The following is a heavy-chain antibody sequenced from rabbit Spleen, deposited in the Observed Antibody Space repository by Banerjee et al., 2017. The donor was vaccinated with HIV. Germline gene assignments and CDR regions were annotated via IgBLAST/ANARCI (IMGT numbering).Heavy chain of an antibody. CDR3: AGRGSAYGYAYGL. Sequence: QEQLEESGGGLVKPGASLTLTCTASGFSFSNKAVMCWVRQAPGKGLEWIACINAVTGKAVYATWAKGRFTFSKTSSTTVTLQMTSLTVADTDTYFCAGRGSAYGYAYGLWGQGTLVTVS. CDR2: INAVTGKA. CDR1: GFSFSNKAV. V-gene: IGHV1S45*01. D-gene: IGHD6-1*01. J-gene: IGHJ3*01.